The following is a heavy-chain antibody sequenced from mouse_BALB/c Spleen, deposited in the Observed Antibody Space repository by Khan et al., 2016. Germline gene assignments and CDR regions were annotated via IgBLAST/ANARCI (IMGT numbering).Heavy chain of an antibody. CDR3: TRGESSMIIGFAY. CDR1: GYTFTSYW. Sequence: QVQLQQPGAELVRPGPSVKLSCKASGYTFTSYWINWMKKRPGKGLEWIGNIYPFDRYTNYNQKFKDKATLTVDKSSSTAYMQLSRAKYEDYAMYYCTRGESSMIIGFAYWGPGTLVTVSA. V-gene: IGHV1-69*02. J-gene: IGHJ3*01. CDR2: IYPFDRYT. D-gene: IGHD2-4*01.